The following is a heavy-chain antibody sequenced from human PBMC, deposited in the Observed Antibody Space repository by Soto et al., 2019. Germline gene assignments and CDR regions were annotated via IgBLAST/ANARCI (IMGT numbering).Heavy chain of an antibody. CDR3: ARDQPSLYGSGDPGYFDY. V-gene: IGHV3-48*01. Sequence: GGSLRLSCAASGFTFSSYSMNWVRQAPGKGLEWVSYISSSSSTIYYADSVKGRFTISRDNAKNSLYLQMNSLRAEDTAVYYCARDQPSLYGSGDPGYFDYWGQGTLVTVSS. J-gene: IGHJ4*02. CDR2: ISSSSSTI. D-gene: IGHD3-10*01. CDR1: GFTFSSYS.